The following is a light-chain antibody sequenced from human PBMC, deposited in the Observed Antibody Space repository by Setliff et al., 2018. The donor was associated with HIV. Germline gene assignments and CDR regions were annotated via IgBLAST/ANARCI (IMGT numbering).Light chain of an antibody. CDR3: TSYTSSSTLVV. Sequence: QSALAQPASVSGSPGQSITISCTGTSRDVGSYKLVSWYQQYPGKAPKLIIFDASNRPSGVSHRFSGSKSGNTASLTISGLQAEDEADYYCTSYTSSSTLVVFGGGTKVTVL. CDR1: SRDVGSYKL. V-gene: IGLV2-14*02. J-gene: IGLJ2*01. CDR2: DAS.